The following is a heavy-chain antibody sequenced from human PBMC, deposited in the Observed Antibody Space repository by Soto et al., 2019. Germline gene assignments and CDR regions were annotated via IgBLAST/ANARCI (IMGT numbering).Heavy chain of an antibody. CDR2: IYYSGSP. Sequence: QVQLPESGPGLVKPSGTLSLTCPVSGGSISSYYWRWIRQPPGKGLEWIGYIYYSGSPNYNPSLKSRVTIAVDTSKSQFALKLSSVTAADTAVYYCARFPMVRGVMGNDYWGQGTLVTVSS. CDR1: GGSISSYY. CDR3: ARFPMVRGVMGNDY. V-gene: IGHV4-59*01. D-gene: IGHD3-10*01. J-gene: IGHJ4*02.